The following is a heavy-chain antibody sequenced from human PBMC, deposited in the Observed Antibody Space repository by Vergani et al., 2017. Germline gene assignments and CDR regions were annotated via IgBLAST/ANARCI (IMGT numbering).Heavy chain of an antibody. CDR2: IDHTGRP. V-gene: IGHV4-34*01. D-gene: IGHD4-11*01. J-gene: IGHJ6*03. Sequence: QVQLQQWGGGLLKPSETLSLTCVVNGGSFTSYHWTWIRQSPGEGLEWVGDIDHTGRPDYNPSLKSRHTMSVDKFRNQFSMTLNSVTATDTAIYFCARVNTETNGHLYYYYYMDVWGQGTAVTVS. CDR1: GGSFTSYH. CDR3: ARVNTETNGHLYYYYYMDV.